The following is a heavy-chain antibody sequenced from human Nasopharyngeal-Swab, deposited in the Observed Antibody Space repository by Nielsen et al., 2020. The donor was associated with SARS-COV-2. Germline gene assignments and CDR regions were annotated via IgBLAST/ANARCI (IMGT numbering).Heavy chain of an antibody. CDR3: AAAPSGDYGGY. D-gene: IGHD4-23*01. Sequence: GGSLRLSCAASGFTYSNYGMHRVRQAPGKGLEWVAVIWYDGSNKYYADSVKGRFTISRDNSKNTVYLQMSSLRGEDTAVYDCAAAPSGDYGGYWGQGTLVTVSS. CDR1: GFTYSNYG. J-gene: IGHJ4*02. V-gene: IGHV3-33*01. CDR2: IWYDGSNK.